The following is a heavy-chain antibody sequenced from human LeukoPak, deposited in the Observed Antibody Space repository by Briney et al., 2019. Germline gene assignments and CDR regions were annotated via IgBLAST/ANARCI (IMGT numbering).Heavy chain of an antibody. CDR3: ARDPLHELELQETDAFDI. Sequence: ASVKVSCKASGYTFTSYYMHWVRQAPGQGLEWMGIINPSGGSTSYAQKFQGRVTMTRDMSTSTVYMELSSLRSEDTAVYYCARDPLHELELQETDAFDIWGQGTMVTVSS. J-gene: IGHJ3*02. D-gene: IGHD1-7*01. CDR2: INPSGGST. CDR1: GYTFTSYY. V-gene: IGHV1-46*01.